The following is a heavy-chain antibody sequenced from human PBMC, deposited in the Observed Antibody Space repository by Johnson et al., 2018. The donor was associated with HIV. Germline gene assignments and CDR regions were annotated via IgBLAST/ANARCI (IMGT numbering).Heavy chain of an antibody. V-gene: IGHV3-9*01. Sequence: LVESGGGLVQPGRSLRLSCAASGFTFDDYAMHWVRQAPGKGLEWVSGISWNSGSIGYADSVRGRFTISRDNSKNTLYLQMNSLRAEDTAVYYCASSAGGSLFWDAFGIWGQGTMVTVSS. CDR3: ASSAGGSLFWDAFGI. CDR1: GFTFDDYA. CDR2: ISWNSGSI. D-gene: IGHD1-26*01. J-gene: IGHJ3*02.